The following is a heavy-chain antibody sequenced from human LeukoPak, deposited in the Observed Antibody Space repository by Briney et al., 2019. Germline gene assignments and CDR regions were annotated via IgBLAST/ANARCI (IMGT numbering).Heavy chain of an antibody. Sequence: SVKVSCKASGGTFSSYAISWVRQAPGQGLEWMGGIIPIFGTANYAQKFQGRVTITADKSTSTAYMELSSLRSEDTAVYYCSFTVTDAFDIWGQGTMVTVSS. CDR2: IIPIFGTA. CDR1: GGTFSSYA. J-gene: IGHJ3*02. CDR3: SFTVTDAFDI. V-gene: IGHV1-69*06. D-gene: IGHD4-17*01.